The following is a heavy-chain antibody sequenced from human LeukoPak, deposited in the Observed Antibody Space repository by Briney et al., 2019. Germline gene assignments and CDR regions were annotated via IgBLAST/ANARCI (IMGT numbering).Heavy chain of an antibody. D-gene: IGHD5-18*01. CDR3: ARVDTAMVTEYYFDY. CDR2: ISSSSSYI. V-gene: IGHV3-21*01. Sequence: PGGSLRLSCAASGFTFSSYAMSWVRQAPGKGLEWVSSISSSSSYIYYADSVKGRFTISRDNAKNSLYLQMNSLRAEDTAVYYCARVDTAMVTEYYFDYWGQGTLVTVSS. CDR1: GFTFSSYA. J-gene: IGHJ4*02.